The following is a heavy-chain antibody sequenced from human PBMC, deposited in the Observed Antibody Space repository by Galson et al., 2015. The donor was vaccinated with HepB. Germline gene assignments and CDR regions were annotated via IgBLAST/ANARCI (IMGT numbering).Heavy chain of an antibody. CDR1: GDSVSRTSAS. V-gene: IGHV6-1*01. D-gene: IGHD1-14*01. CDR3: ARGGHGNRVSLFDP. Sequence: AISGDSVSRTSASWHWIRQSPSRGLEWLGRTYYRTKWYDDYEVSVRSRISINPDTSKNQVSLHLNSVTPEDTAVYYCARGGHGNRVSLFDPWGQGILVTVSS. J-gene: IGHJ5*02. CDR2: TYYRTKWYD.